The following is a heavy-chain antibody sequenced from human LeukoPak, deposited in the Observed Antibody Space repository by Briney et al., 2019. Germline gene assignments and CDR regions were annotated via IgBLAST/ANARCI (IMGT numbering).Heavy chain of an antibody. Sequence: GGSLRLSCAASGFPFSDYWMSWMRQAPGKGLEWVANIKYDGNEEYYVDSVKGRFTISRDNAKNSLYLQLNSLRAEDTAVYYCARAVAGPFQLDYWGQGTLVTVSS. CDR3: ARAVAGPFQLDY. CDR1: GFPFSDYW. V-gene: IGHV3-7*01. D-gene: IGHD6-19*01. CDR2: IKYDGNEE. J-gene: IGHJ4*02.